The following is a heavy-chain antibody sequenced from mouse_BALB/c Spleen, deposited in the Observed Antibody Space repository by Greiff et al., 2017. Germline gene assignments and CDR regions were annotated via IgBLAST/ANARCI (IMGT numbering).Heavy chain of an antibody. J-gene: IGHJ2*01. D-gene: IGHD3-1*01. CDR3: ARTGPIDY. CDR1: GYSITSDYA. V-gene: IGHV3-2*02. Sequence: VQLQQSGPGLVKPSQSLSLTCTVTGYSITSDYAWNWIRQFPGNQLEWMGYISYSGSTSYNPSLKSRISITRDTSKNQFFLQLNSVTTEDTATYYCARTGPIDYWGQGTTLTVSS. CDR2: ISYSGST.